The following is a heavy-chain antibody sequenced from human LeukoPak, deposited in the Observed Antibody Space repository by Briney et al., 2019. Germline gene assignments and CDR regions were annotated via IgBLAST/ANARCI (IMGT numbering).Heavy chain of an antibody. J-gene: IGHJ4*02. CDR2: ISGDGGTT. D-gene: IGHD3-16*02. V-gene: IGHV3-64*01. Sequence: GGSLRLSCAASGFSLRKHPMHWVRQAPGKGLEFVSAISGDGGTTFYASSVKGRFTISRDNSKNMVVLQMGSLRTDDMGVYFCARDCSSGNCRGVLDYWGQGALVTVSS. CDR1: GFSLRKHP. CDR3: ARDCSSGNCRGVLDY.